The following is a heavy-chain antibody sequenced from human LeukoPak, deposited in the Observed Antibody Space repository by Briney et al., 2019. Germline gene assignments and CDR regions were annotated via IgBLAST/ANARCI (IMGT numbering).Heavy chain of an antibody. V-gene: IGHV4-34*01. CDR2: INHSGST. D-gene: IGHD3-3*01. J-gene: IGHJ4*02. CDR3: ARSGRVLRFLEWLFDDY. Sequence: TSETLSLTCAVYGGSFSGYYWSWIRQPPGKGLEWIGEINHSGSTNYNPSLKSRVTISVDTPKNQFSLKLSSVTAADTAVYYCARSGRVLRFLEWLFDDYWGQGTLVTVSS. CDR1: GGSFSGYY.